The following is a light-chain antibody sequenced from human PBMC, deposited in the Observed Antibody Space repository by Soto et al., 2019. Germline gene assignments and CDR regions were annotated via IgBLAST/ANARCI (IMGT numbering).Light chain of an antibody. CDR1: SSEVGAFNY. CDR3: CSFACNNVL. J-gene: IGLJ2*01. CDR2: DVT. V-gene: IGLV2-11*01. Sequence: QSALTQPRSVSGSPGQSVTISCTGTSSEVGAFNYVSWYQQLPGKAPKLIIYDVTKRPSGVPDRFSGSKSGNTASLTISVLHADDEADYSCCSFACNNVLFVAGTKLTVL.